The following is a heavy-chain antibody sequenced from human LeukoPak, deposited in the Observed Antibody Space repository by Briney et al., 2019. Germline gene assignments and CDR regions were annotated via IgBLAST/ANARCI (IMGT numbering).Heavy chain of an antibody. V-gene: IGHV4-34*01. Sequence: PSETLSLTCAVYGGSFSGYYWSWIRQPPGKGLEWIGEINHSGSTNYNPSLKSRVTISVDTSKNQFSLKLSSVTAADTVVYYCARGGSGLPGYYYYYMDVWGKGTTVTVSS. CDR2: INHSGST. D-gene: IGHD3-10*01. CDR1: GGSFSGYY. J-gene: IGHJ6*03. CDR3: ARGGSGLPGYYYYYMDV.